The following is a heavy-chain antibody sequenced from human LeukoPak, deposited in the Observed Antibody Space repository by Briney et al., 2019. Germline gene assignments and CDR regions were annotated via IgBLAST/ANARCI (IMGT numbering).Heavy chain of an antibody. CDR1: GGSISSYY. CDR2: IYYSGST. CDR3: ARLERGLIDY. Sequence: SETLSLTRTVSGGSISSYYWSWIRQPPGKGLEWIGYIYYSGSTNYNPSLKSRVTISVDTSKNQFSLKLSSVTAADTAVYYCARLERGLIDYWGQGTLVTVSS. J-gene: IGHJ4*02. V-gene: IGHV4-59*08. D-gene: IGHD3-10*01.